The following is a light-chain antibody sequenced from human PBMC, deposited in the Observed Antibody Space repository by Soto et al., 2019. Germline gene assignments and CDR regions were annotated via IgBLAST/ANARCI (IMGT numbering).Light chain of an antibody. CDR2: LVS. J-gene: IGLJ1*01. Sequence: QSVLTQPASVSRSPGQSITISCTGTSSDIGAYDYVSWYQQYPGKAPKLMIYLVSTRPSGVSDRFSGSKSGNTASLTISGLQTEDEADYYCSSYTGSSTLYVFGTGTKLTVL. CDR1: SSDIGAYDY. CDR3: SSYTGSSTLYV. V-gene: IGLV2-14*01.